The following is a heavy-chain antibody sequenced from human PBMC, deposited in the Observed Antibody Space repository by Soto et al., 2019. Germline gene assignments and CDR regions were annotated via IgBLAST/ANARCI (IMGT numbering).Heavy chain of an antibody. CDR1: GYTFTSYA. J-gene: IGHJ4*02. V-gene: IGHV1-3*05. D-gene: IGHD2-21*02. Sequence: QVQLVQSGAEEKKPGASVKVSCKASGYTFTSYAMHWVRQAPGQRLEWMGWINAGNGNTKYSQKFQGRVTITRDTAASTATTARRSLRSEGTAVYYCAGGIVVVTALDYWGRGTLVTVSS. CDR2: INAGNGNT. CDR3: AGGIVVVTALDY.